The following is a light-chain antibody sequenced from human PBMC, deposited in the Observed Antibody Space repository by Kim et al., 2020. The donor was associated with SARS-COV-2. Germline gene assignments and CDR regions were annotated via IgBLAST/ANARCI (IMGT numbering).Light chain of an antibody. Sequence: GDRVTITCRASQSISSWLAWYQQKPGKAPKLLIYDASSLESGVPSRFSGSGSGTEFTLTISSLQTDDFATYYCQQYNTYPWTFGQGTKV. CDR2: DAS. J-gene: IGKJ1*01. V-gene: IGKV1-5*01. CDR3: QQYNTYPWT. CDR1: QSISSW.